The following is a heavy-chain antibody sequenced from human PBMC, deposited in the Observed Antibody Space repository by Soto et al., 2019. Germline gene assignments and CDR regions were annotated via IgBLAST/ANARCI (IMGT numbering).Heavy chain of an antibody. CDR1: GDSVSSNSAA. D-gene: IGHD3-10*01. Sequence: SQTLSLTCAISGDSVSSNSAAWTWIRQSPSRGLGWLGRTYYRSEWYNDYAVSVKSRIRINPDTSKNQFSLQLDSVTPDDTALYYCARFISGGGGVDYWGQGTLVTVSS. J-gene: IGHJ4*02. V-gene: IGHV6-1*01. CDR2: TYYRSEWYN. CDR3: ARFISGGGGVDY.